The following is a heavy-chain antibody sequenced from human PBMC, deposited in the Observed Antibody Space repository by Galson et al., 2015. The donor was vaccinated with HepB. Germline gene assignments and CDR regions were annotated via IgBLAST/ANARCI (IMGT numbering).Heavy chain of an antibody. CDR2: IIPIFGTA. J-gene: IGHJ6*02. Sequence: SVKVSCKASGGTFSSYAISWVRQAPGQGLEWMGGIIPIFGTANYAQKFQGRVTITADESTSTAYMELSSLRSEDTAVYYCARDDSPQRRKLGYCSGGSCYGPLKNYGMDVWGQGTTVTVSS. CDR3: ARDDSPQRRKLGYCSGGSCYGPLKNYGMDV. CDR1: GGTFSSYA. V-gene: IGHV1-69*13. D-gene: IGHD2-15*01.